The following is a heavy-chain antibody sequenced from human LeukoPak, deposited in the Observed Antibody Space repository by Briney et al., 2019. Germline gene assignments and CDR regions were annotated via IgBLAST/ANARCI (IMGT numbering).Heavy chain of an antibody. Sequence: GASLRLSCAASGFTFSSYAMSWVRQAPGKGLEWVSAISGSGGSTYYADSVKGRFTISRDNSKNTLYLQMNSLRAEDTAVYYCARGPLGFCSTNSCPFDYWGQGTLVTVSS. CDR2: ISGSGGST. J-gene: IGHJ4*02. V-gene: IGHV3-23*01. CDR3: ARGPLGFCSTNSCPFDY. D-gene: IGHD2-2*01. CDR1: GFTFSSYA.